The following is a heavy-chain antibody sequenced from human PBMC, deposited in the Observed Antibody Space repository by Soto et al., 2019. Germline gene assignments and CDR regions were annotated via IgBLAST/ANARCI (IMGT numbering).Heavy chain of an antibody. CDR2: IYYSGST. Sequence: SETLSLTCTVSGGSISSYYWSWVRQPPGKGLEWIGYIYYSGSTNYNPSLKSRVTISVDTSKNQFSLKLSSVTAADTAVYYCARDYEGDMGLTLFHYWGQGTLVTVSS. V-gene: IGHV4-59*01. J-gene: IGHJ4*02. D-gene: IGHD2-15*01. CDR3: ARDYEGDMGLTLFHY. CDR1: GGSISSYY.